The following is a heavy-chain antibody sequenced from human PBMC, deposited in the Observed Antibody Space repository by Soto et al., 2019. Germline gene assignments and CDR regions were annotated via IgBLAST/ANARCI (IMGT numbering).Heavy chain of an antibody. CDR2: ISYDGSNK. CDR3: ARSPYSVSYLAYFDY. CDR1: GFTFSSYG. V-gene: IGHV3-30*03. J-gene: IGHJ4*02. D-gene: IGHD1-26*01. Sequence: QVQLVESGGGVVQPGRSLRLSCAASGFTFSSYGMHWVRQAPGKGLEWVAVISYDGSNKYYADSVKGRFTISRDNSKNTLYVQMNSLRAEDTAVYYCARSPYSVSYLAYFDYWGQGTRVTVSS.